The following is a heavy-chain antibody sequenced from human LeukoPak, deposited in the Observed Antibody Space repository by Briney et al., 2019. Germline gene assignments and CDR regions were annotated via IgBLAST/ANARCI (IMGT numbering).Heavy chain of an antibody. V-gene: IGHV3-23*01. CDR1: GFTFSSYA. Sequence: GGSLRLSSAASGFTFSSYAMSWVRQAPGKGLEWVSAISGSGGSTYCADSVTGRFTISRDNSKNTLYLQMNSLRAEDTAVYYCAKFPGAAVVAATPLGYYGMDVWGQGTTVTVSS. J-gene: IGHJ6*02. CDR3: AKFPGAAVVAATPLGYYGMDV. CDR2: ISGSGGST. D-gene: IGHD2-15*01.